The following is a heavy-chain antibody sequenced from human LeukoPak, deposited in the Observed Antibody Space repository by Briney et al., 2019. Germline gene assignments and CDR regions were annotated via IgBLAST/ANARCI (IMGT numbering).Heavy chain of an antibody. CDR1: GGSISNYF. V-gene: IGHV4-4*07. CDR3: ARSSTSSLGRAYDI. D-gene: IGHD2/OR15-2a*01. CDR2: IYTSVTT. Sequence: LETLSLTCNISGGSISNYFWTWIRQPAGKGLEWIGRIYTSVTTNYNPSLKSRVTMSLDTSTSQFSLKMNSVTAADTAIYFCARSSTSSLGRAYDIWGRGTMVTVSS. J-gene: IGHJ3*02.